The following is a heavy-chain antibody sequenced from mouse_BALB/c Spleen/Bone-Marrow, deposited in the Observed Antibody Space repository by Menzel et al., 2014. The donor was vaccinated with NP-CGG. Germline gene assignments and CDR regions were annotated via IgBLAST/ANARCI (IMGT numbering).Heavy chain of an antibody. D-gene: IGHD2-3*01. CDR3: ARSDGYRALDY. Sequence: GQGVESGPELVKPGASVRISCKASGYAFSNSWMNWVKQRPGQGLEWIGRIYPGDGDTYYNGKFKGKATLTADKSSSTAYMQLSSLTSVDSAVYFCARSDGYRALDYWGQGTSVTVSS. CDR1: GYAFSNSW. J-gene: IGHJ4*01. CDR2: IYPGDGDT. V-gene: IGHV1-82*01.